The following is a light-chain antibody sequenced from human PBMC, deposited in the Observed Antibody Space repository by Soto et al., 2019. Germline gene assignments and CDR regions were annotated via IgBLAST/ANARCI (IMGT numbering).Light chain of an antibody. V-gene: IGKV1D-12*01. J-gene: IGKJ4*01. Sequence: DIQMTQSPSSVSASVGDTVTITCRASKGIYSRLAWYQQKPGKAPELLIYATSTLQNGVPSRFSGSGFGTDFTLSISSLQPEDSAIYFCQQTDDFPLTFGGGTKVDIK. CDR2: ATS. CDR1: KGIYSR. CDR3: QQTDDFPLT.